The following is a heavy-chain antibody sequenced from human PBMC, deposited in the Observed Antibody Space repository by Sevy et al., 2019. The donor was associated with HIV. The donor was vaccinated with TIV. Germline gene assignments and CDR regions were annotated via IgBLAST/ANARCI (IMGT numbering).Heavy chain of an antibody. D-gene: IGHD3-16*01. CDR3: GSDRGSCFGWLLGD. CDR1: GFTFSSYP. Sequence: GGSLRLSCAASGFTFSSYPMHWVRQAPGKGLEWVAVISYDGSSKYYADSVKGRFAISGDTSKNTLWLQMNGLSAAGTDGECCGSDRGSCFGWLLGDWGQGTTVTVSS. CDR2: ISYDGSSK. J-gene: IGHJ6*02. V-gene: IGHV3-30*09.